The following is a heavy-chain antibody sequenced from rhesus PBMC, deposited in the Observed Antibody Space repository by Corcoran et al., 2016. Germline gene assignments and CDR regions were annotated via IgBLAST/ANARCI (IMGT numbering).Heavy chain of an antibody. CDR1: GFSLSTSGMG. CDR2: IYWNEDK. CDR3: ARLAYCSGGVCYPEYFEF. Sequence: TLTLTCTFSGFSLSTSGMGVGWIRQPSRKTLEWLEHIYWNEDKYYSTSLKSRLTISKDTSKNQVVLTMTNMDPVDTATYYCARLAYCSGGVCYPEYFEFWGQGALVTVSS. V-gene: IGHV2-1*01. D-gene: IGHD2-39*02. J-gene: IGHJ1*01.